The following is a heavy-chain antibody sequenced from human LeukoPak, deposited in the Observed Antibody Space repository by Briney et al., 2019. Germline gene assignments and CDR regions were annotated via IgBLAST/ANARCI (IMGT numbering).Heavy chain of an antibody. D-gene: IGHD3-22*01. J-gene: IGHJ1*01. CDR1: GYTFTGYY. CDR2: INPNSGGT. CDR3: ARDSYYDSSGYYSSEYFQH. Sequence: ASVKVSCKASGYTFTGYYMHWVRQAPGQGLEWMGWINPNSGGTNYAQKFQGRVNMTRDTSISTAYMELSRLRSDDTAVYYCARDSYYDSSGYYSSEYFQHWGQGTLVTVSS. V-gene: IGHV1-2*02.